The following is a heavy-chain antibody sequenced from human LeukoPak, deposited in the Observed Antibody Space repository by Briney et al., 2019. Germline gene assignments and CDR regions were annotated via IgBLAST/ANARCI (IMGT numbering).Heavy chain of an antibody. CDR1: GFSFSSYA. J-gene: IGHJ6*02. Sequence: GGSLRLSCAASGFSFSSYAMSWVRQAPGKGLEWVSAIRDSGGSTYYADSVKGRFTISRDNSKNSLYLQMNSLRTEDTALYYCAARLYYYGMDVWGQGTTVTVSS. CDR3: AARLYYYGMDV. CDR2: IRDSGGST. V-gene: IGHV3-23*01.